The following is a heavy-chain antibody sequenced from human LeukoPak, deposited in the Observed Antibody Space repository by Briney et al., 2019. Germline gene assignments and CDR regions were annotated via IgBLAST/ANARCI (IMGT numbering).Heavy chain of an antibody. J-gene: IGHJ4*02. CDR3: AKDRIAVAGTRGGLDY. D-gene: IGHD6-19*01. Sequence: PGGSLRLSCAASGFTFSSYGMHWVRQAPGKGLEWVAVISYDGSNKYYADSVKGRFTISRDNSKNTLYLQMNSLRAEDTAVYYCAKDRIAVAGTRGGLDYWGQGTLVTVSS. V-gene: IGHV3-30*18. CDR1: GFTFSSYG. CDR2: ISYDGSNK.